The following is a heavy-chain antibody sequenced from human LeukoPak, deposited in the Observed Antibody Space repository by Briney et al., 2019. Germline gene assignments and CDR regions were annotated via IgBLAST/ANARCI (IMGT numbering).Heavy chain of an antibody. CDR3: ARAFGYSSGWYNEDYFDY. CDR1: GFTFSNYA. CDR2: IKQDGSEK. Sequence: GGSLRLSCAASGFTFSNYAMSWVRQAPGKGLEWVANIKQDGSEKYYVDSVKGRFTISRDNAKNSLYLQMNSLRAEDTAVYYCARAFGYSSGWYNEDYFDYWGQGTLVTVSS. J-gene: IGHJ4*02. V-gene: IGHV3-7*04. D-gene: IGHD6-19*01.